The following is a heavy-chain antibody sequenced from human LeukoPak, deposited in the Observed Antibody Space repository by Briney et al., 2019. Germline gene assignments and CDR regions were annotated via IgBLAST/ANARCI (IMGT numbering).Heavy chain of an antibody. J-gene: IGHJ4*02. CDR1: GFTFSSHT. V-gene: IGHV3-21*06. CDR2: ISSSSSYI. D-gene: IGHD2-15*01. Sequence: GGSLRLSCAASGFTFSSHTMNWVRQAPGKGLGWVSSISSSSSYIYYADSVKGRFTISRDNAKNSLYLQMNSLRAEDTAVYYCAKEFPVVVAGATHYNFDYWGQGTLVTVSS. CDR3: AKEFPVVVAGATHYNFDY.